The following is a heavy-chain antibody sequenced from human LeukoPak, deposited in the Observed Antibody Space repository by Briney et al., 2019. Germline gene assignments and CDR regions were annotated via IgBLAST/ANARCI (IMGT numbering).Heavy chain of an antibody. J-gene: IGHJ4*02. Sequence: ASVKVSCKASGYTFISYYIHWVRQAPGQGLEWMGLINPSSGNTPYAQRFQGRVTMTRDTSTSTVYMELSSLRSEDTAVYYCASHSLIGTTPFDYWGQGILVTVPS. V-gene: IGHV1-46*01. CDR2: INPSSGNT. D-gene: IGHD1-20*01. CDR1: GYTFISYY. CDR3: ASHSLIGTTPFDY.